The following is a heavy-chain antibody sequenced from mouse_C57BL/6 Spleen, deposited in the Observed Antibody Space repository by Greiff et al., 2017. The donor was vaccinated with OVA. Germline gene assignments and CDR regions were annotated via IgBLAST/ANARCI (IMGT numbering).Heavy chain of an antibody. J-gene: IGHJ2*01. CDR1: GFTFSSYG. Sequence: VQLKESGGDLVKPGGSLKLSCAASGFTFSSYGMSWVRQTPDKRLEWVATISSGGSYTYYPDSVKGRFTISRDNAKNTLYLQMSSLKSEDTAMYYCARHHERGNYFDYWGQGTTLTVSS. CDR3: ARHHERGNYFDY. CDR2: ISSGGSYT. V-gene: IGHV5-6*01.